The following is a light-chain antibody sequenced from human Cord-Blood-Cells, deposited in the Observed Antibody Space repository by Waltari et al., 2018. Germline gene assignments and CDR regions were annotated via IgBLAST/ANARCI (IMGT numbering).Light chain of an antibody. CDR2: EVS. V-gene: IGLV2-8*01. CDR1: SSDVGGYNY. Sequence: QSALTQPPSASGSPGQSVTISCTGPSSDVGGYNYVSWYQQHPGKAPKIMIYEVSKRPSGVPYRFSGSKSGNTASLTVSGLQAEDEADYYFSSYAGSNNWVFGGGTKLTVL. CDR3: SSYAGSNNWV. J-gene: IGLJ3*02.